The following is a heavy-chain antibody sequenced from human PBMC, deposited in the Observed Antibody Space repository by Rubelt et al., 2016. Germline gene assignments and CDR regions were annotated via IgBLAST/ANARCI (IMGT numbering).Heavy chain of an antibody. CDR3: ARGPSSWYVDY. Sequence: PGRGLEWMGWISACNGNTNYAQKFQGRVTMTRDTSISTAYMELSRLRSDDTAVYYCARGPSSWYVDYWGQGTMVTVSS. J-gene: IGHJ3*01. D-gene: IGHD6-13*01. CDR2: ISACNGNT. V-gene: IGHV1-2*02.